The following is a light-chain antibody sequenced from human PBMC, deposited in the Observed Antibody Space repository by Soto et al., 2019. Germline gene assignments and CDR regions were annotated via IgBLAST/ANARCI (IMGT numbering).Light chain of an antibody. CDR1: QSVSNSY. CDR2: GAS. J-gene: IGKJ5*01. Sequence: IVLTQSPGTLSLPPGGSATRSCRASQSVSNSYLAWYQQKPGQAPRLLIYGASSRATGIPDRFSGSGSGTEFTLTISSLQSEDFAVYYCQQRSNWPQVTFGQGTRLEIK. V-gene: IGKV3D-20*02. CDR3: QQRSNWPQVT.